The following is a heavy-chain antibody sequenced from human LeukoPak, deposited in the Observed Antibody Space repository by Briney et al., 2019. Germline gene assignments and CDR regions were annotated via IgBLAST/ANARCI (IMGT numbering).Heavy chain of an antibody. Sequence: ASVKVSCKASGYTFTSYDFNWVRQATGQGLEWMGWMNPNSGNTGYAQKFQGRVTMTRNTSISTAYMELSSLRSEDTAVYYCARIGLRGVIISRPLDYWGQGTLVTVSS. CDR2: MNPNSGNT. CDR3: ARIGLRGVIISRPLDY. CDR1: GYTFTSYD. D-gene: IGHD3-16*02. J-gene: IGHJ4*02. V-gene: IGHV1-8*02.